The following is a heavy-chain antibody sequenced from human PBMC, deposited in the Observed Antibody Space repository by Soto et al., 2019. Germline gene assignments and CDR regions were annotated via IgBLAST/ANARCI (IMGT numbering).Heavy chain of an antibody. D-gene: IGHD6-13*01. CDR2: VYWDDDK. J-gene: IGHJ4*02. CDR3: APSWRQQLPLDS. Sequence: QITLKESGPTLVTPTQTLTLTCTFSGFSLATGGVAVGWIRQPPGKALEWLALVYWDDDKRYSPSLKSRLSITTDTSKNQVVLTMTNMDPVDTATYYCAPSWRQQLPLDSWGQGTLVTVSS. CDR1: GFSLATGGVA. V-gene: IGHV2-5*02.